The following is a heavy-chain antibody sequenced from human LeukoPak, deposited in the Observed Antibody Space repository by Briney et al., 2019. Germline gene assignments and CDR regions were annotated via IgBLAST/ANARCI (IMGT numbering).Heavy chain of an antibody. V-gene: IGHV3-30*18. Sequence: GGSLRLSCAASGFTFSSYAMSWVRQAPGKGLEWVAVISYDGSNKYYADSVKGRFTISRDNSKNTLYLQMNSLRAEDTAVYYCAKGTAFDYWGQGTLVTVSS. J-gene: IGHJ4*02. CDR3: AKGTAFDY. CDR2: ISYDGSNK. CDR1: GFTFSSYA.